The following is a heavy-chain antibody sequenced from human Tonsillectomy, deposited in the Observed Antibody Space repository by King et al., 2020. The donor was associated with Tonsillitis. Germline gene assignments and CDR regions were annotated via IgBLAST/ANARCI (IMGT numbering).Heavy chain of an antibody. Sequence: VHLVQSGAEVKKPGVSVKVSCKASGYSFTDYSVHWVRQAPGQGLEWMGWIKPDSGGTNYAHKFDGRVTMTRDTSTSTAYMELTALRSDDTAVYYCARETGGWRAFDYWGQGALVTVSS. CDR2: IKPDSGGT. V-gene: IGHV1-2*07. CDR3: ARETGGWRAFDY. J-gene: IGHJ4*02. D-gene: IGHD6-19*01. CDR1: GYSFTDYS.